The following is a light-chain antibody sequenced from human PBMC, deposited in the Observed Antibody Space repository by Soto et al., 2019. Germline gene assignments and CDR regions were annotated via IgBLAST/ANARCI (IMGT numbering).Light chain of an antibody. CDR3: QQLNSYPFT. Sequence: GDRVTITCRASQTITTWMAWYQQKPGKAPKLLVYDASTLQSGVATRFSGSGSGTEFTLIISSLQSEDFAVYYCQQLNSYPFTFGQGTRLEIK. V-gene: IGKV1-9*01. CDR2: DAS. CDR1: QTITTW. J-gene: IGKJ5*01.